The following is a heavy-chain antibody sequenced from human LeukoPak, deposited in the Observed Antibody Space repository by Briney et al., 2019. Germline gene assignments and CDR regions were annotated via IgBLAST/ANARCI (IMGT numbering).Heavy chain of an antibody. Sequence: GGSLRLSCAASGFTFDDYTMHWVRQAPGKGLEWVSLISWDGGSTYYADSVKGRFTISRDNSKNSRYLQMNSLRTEDTALYYCAKDGDRTVTALFDYWGQGTLVTVSS. CDR2: ISWDGGST. CDR3: AKDGDRTVTALFDY. J-gene: IGHJ4*02. V-gene: IGHV3-43*01. CDR1: GFTFDDYT. D-gene: IGHD4-11*01.